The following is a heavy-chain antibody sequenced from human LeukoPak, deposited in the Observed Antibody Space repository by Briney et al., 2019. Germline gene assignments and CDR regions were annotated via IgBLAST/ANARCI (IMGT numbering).Heavy chain of an antibody. D-gene: IGHD4-11*01. CDR1: GGSFSGYY. J-gene: IGHJ4*02. CDR2: INHSGST. Sequence: SETLSLTCAVYGGSFSGYYWSWIRQPPGKGLEWIGEINHSGSTNYNPSLKSRVTISVDTSKNQFSLKLSSVTAADTAVYYCARVGGNSNYVWRDRAIDYWGQGTLVTVSS. V-gene: IGHV4-34*01. CDR3: ARVGGNSNYVWRDRAIDY.